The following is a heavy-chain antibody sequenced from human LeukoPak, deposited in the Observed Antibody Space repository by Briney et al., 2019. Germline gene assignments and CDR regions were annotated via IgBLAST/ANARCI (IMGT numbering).Heavy chain of an antibody. D-gene: IGHD3-22*01. V-gene: IGHV1-8*01. Sequence: ASVKVSCKASGYTFTSYDINWVRQATGQGLGWMGWMNPNSGNTGYAQKFQGRVTMTRNTSISTAYMELSSLRSEDTAVYYCARGKIYDSSGYYSLGFDPWGQGTLVTVSS. CDR3: ARGKIYDSSGYYSLGFDP. CDR2: MNPNSGNT. J-gene: IGHJ5*02. CDR1: GYTFTSYD.